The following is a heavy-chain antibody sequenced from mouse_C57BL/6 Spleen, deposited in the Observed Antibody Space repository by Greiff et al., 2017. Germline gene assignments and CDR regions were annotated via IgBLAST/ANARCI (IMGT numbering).Heavy chain of an antibody. CDR1: GYTFTDYY. CDR2: IYPGSGNT. CDR3: ARKYYYGSSYGYFDV. Sequence: QVQLQQSGAELVRPGASVKLSCKASGYTFTDYYINWVKQRPGQGLEWIARIYPGSGNTYYNEKFKGKATLTAEKSSSTAYMQLSSLTSEDSAVYFCARKYYYGSSYGYFDVWGTGTTVTVSS. J-gene: IGHJ1*03. V-gene: IGHV1-76*01. D-gene: IGHD1-1*01.